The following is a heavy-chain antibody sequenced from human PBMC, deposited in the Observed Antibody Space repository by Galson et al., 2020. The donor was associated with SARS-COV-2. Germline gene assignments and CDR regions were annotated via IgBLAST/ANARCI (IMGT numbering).Heavy chain of an antibody. Sequence: QLGEYLKISCAASGFTFSRFWMTWVRQAPGQGLEWVATIKEDGSDKYYVDSVKGRFTISRDNAKNSVFLEMSNLRAEDTAMYYCARDDLSDWYPERSDVADNGNWGQGTLVTVSS. CDR3: ARDDLSDWYPERSDVADNGN. J-gene: IGHJ4*02. CDR1: GFTFSRFW. V-gene: IGHV3-7*01. D-gene: IGHD3-16*01. CDR2: IKEDGSDK.